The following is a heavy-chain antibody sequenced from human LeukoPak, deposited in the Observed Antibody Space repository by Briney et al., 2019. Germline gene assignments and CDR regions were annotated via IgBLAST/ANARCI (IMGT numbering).Heavy chain of an antibody. V-gene: IGHV1-46*01. D-gene: IGHD5-12*01. CDR2: INPSGGST. CDR1: GYTFTSYF. Sequence: ASVKVSCKASGYTFTSYFMHWVRQAPGQGLEWMGIINPSGGSTSYAQKFQGRVTMTTDTSTSTAYMELRSLRSDDTAVYYCALVDIVATDYGMDVWGQGTTVTVSS. J-gene: IGHJ6*02. CDR3: ALVDIVATDYGMDV.